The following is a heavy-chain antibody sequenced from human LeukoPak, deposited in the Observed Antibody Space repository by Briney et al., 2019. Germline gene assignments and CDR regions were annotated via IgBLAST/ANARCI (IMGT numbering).Heavy chain of an antibody. CDR3: AKEQGSYGYGYFDY. CDR1: GFTFDDYT. V-gene: IGHV3-43*01. CDR2: ISWDGGST. D-gene: IGHD5-18*01. Sequence: GGSPRLSCAASGFTFDDYTMHWVRQAPGKGLEWVSLISWDGGSTYYADSVKGRFTIPGDNSKNSLYLQMNSLRTEDTALYYCAKEQGSYGYGYFDYWGQGTLVTVSS. J-gene: IGHJ4*02.